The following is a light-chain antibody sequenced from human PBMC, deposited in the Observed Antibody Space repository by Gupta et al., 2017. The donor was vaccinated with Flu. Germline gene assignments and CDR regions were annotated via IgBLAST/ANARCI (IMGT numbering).Light chain of an antibody. CDR3: QSADRSGTYWV. CDR1: PLPEEY. CDR2: KDR. J-gene: IGLJ3*02. Sequence: YELPQPPSLSVSPGQTARITCSGEPLPEEYVYWYQQKPGQAPVLVIYKDRDRPPGIPDRFSGSNSGTTVTLTISGVQAEDEAEYYCQSADRSGTYWVFGGGTKLT. V-gene: IGLV3-25*02.